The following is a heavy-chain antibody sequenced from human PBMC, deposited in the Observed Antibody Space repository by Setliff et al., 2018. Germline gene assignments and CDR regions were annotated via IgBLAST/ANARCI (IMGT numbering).Heavy chain of an antibody. J-gene: IGHJ4*02. CDR1: GYTFTGYG. D-gene: IGHD2-15*01. CDR2: ISPNNAKT. CDR3: ARGFSESLTPYFDY. Sequence: GASVKVSCKTSGYTFTGYGITWVRQAPGQGLEYMGWISPNNAKTDYAQKFRGKVALTTDTSTSTAYMELRSPKSDDTAVYYCARGFSESLTPYFDYWGQGTLVTVSS. V-gene: IGHV1-18*01.